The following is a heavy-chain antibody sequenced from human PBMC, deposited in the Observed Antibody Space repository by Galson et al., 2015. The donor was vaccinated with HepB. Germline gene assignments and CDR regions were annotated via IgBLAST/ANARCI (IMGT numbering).Heavy chain of an antibody. V-gene: IGHV3-30*04. Sequence: SLRLSCAASGFTFSSYAMHWVRQAPGKGLEWVAVISYDGSNKYYADSVKGRFTISRDNSKNTLYLQMNSLRAEDTAVYYCARNYYDSSGYYVYYYYGMDVWGQGTTVTVSS. CDR3: ARNYYDSSGYYVYYYYGMDV. D-gene: IGHD3-22*01. CDR2: ISYDGSNK. J-gene: IGHJ6*02. CDR1: GFTFSSYA.